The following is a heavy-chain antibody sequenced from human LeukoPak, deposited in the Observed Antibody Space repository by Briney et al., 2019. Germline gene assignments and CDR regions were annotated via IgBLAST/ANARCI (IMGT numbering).Heavy chain of an antibody. V-gene: IGHV3-53*01. CDR2: IYSGGST. D-gene: IGHD6-13*01. CDR3: AKHSSSWHYFDY. Sequence: GGSLRLSCAASGFTVSSNYMSWVRQAPGKGLEWVSVIYSGGSTYFADSVKGRFIISRDNSKNTLFLQMDSLRADDTAVYYCAKHSSSWHYFDYWGQGTLVTVSS. J-gene: IGHJ4*02. CDR1: GFTVSSNY.